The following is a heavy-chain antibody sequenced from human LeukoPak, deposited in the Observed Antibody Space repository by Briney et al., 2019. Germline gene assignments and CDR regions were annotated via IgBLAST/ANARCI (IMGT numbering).Heavy chain of an antibody. CDR1: GFTFNTYS. CDR3: ARDEGVSGYDP. J-gene: IGHJ5*02. D-gene: IGHD5-12*01. CDR2: ISSSGSTI. V-gene: IGHV3-48*04. Sequence: GGSLRLSCAASGFTFNTYSVNWVRQAPGKGLEWVSYISSSGSTIYYADSVKGRFTISRDNAKNSLYLQMNSLRAEDTAVYYCARDEGVSGYDPWGQGTLVTVSS.